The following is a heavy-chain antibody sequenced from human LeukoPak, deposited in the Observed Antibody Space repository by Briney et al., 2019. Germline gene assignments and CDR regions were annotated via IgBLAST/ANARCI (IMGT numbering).Heavy chain of an antibody. CDR2: IKQDGSEK. CDR1: GFTFSSYW. CDR3: ARGPPRYCSSTSCCIFDY. Sequence: GGSLRLSCAASGFTFSSYWMSWVRQAPGKGLEWVANIKQDGSEKYYVDSVKGRFTISRDNAKNSLYLQMNSLRAEDTAVYYCARGPPRYCSSTSCCIFDYWGQGTLVTVSS. J-gene: IGHJ4*02. D-gene: IGHD2-2*01. V-gene: IGHV3-7*01.